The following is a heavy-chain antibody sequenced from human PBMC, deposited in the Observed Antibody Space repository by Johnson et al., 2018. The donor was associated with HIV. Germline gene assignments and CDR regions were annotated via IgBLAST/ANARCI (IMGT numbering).Heavy chain of an antibody. Sequence: VQLVESGGCLVQPGGSLRLSCAASGFTFSSYDMHWVRQATGKGLEWVSAIGTAGDTYYPGSVKGRFTISRDNAKNSLYLQMNSLRAEDTAVYFCARDYPYDRSPRGAFDIWGQGTMVTVSS. CDR1: GFTFSSYD. V-gene: IGHV3-13*01. J-gene: IGHJ3*02. CDR3: ARDYPYDRSPRGAFDI. D-gene: IGHD3-22*01. CDR2: IGTAGDT.